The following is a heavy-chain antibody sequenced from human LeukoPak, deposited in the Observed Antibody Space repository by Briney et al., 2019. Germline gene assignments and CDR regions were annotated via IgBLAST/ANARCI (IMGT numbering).Heavy chain of an antibody. D-gene: IGHD3/OR15-3a*01. CDR1: DGSISSYY. J-gene: IGHJ4*02. CDR2: IYYTGST. Sequence: SETLSLTCTVSDGSISSYYWSWLRQPPGKGLEWIGYIYYTGSTNYNPSLKSRVTISVDTSKNQFSLKLSSVTAADTAVYYCARRTGYYDGFDYWGQGTLVTVSS. CDR3: ARRTGYYDGFDY. V-gene: IGHV4-59*01.